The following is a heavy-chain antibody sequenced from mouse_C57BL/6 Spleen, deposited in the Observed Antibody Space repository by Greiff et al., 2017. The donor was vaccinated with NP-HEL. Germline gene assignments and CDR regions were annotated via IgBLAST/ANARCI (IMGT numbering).Heavy chain of an antibody. J-gene: IGHJ4*01. CDR3: ALITTVVGYAMDY. D-gene: IGHD1-1*01. Sequence: QVQLKESGAELARPGASVKLSCKASGYTFTSYGISWVKQRTGQGLEWIGEIYPRSGNTYYNEKFKGKATLTADKSSSTAYMELRSLTSEDSAVYFCALITTVVGYAMDYWGQGTSVTVSS. CDR2: IYPRSGNT. V-gene: IGHV1-81*01. CDR1: GYTFTSYG.